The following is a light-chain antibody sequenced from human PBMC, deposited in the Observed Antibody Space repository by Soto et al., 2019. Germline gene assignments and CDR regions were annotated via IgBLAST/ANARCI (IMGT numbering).Light chain of an antibody. J-gene: IGKJ5*01. CDR3: QQRSDWLPIT. V-gene: IGKV3-11*01. Sequence: EIVLTQSPATLSLSPGERATLSCRASQSVSGSLAWYQQKPGQAPRLLIYDVSYRATGIPVRFSGSGSGTDFTLTISSLEPEDFAVYYCQQRSDWLPITFGQGTRLEIK. CDR2: DVS. CDR1: QSVSGS.